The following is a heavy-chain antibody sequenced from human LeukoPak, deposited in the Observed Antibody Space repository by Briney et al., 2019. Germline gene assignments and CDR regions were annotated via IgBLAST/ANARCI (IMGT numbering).Heavy chain of an antibody. V-gene: IGHV3-74*01. D-gene: IGHD2/OR15-2a*01. J-gene: IGHJ4*02. CDR1: GRYW. CDR3: VIFYETC. Sequence: GGSLRLSCAASGRYWMHWVRQAPGKGLVWVSHINSDGGWTSYADSVKGRFTISKDNAKNTVYLQMSNLRVEDTAVYYCVIFYETCWGRGTLVTVSS. CDR2: INSDGGWT.